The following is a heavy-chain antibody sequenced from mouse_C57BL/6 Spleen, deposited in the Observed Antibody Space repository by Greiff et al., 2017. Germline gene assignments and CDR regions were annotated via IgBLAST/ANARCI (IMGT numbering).Heavy chain of an antibody. V-gene: IGHV14-1*01. D-gene: IGHD2-5*01. J-gene: IGHJ3*01. CDR1: GFNIKDYY. Sequence: VQLQQSGAELVRPGASVKLSCTASGFNIKDYYMHWVKQRPEQGLEWIGRIDPEDGDTAYAPKFQGKATMTSDTSSNTAYLQLSSLTSEDTAVYYCSYYSNYVFAYWGQGTLVTVSA. CDR2: IDPEDGDT. CDR3: SYYSNYVFAY.